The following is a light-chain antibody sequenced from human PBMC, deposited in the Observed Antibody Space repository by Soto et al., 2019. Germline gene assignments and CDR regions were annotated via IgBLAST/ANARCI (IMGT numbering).Light chain of an antibody. Sequence: QSVLTQPPSASGTPGQRVTISCSGSSSSIGSNTVNWYQQLPGTAPKPLIYSNNQRPSGVPDRFSGSKSGTSASLAISGLQSEDEADYYCAAWDDSLNGRVFGGGTKLTVL. CDR3: AAWDDSLNGRV. CDR2: SNN. J-gene: IGLJ3*02. V-gene: IGLV1-44*01. CDR1: SSSIGSNT.